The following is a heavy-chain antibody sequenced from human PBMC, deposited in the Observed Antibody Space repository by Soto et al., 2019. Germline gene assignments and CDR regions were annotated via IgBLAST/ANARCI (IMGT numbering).Heavy chain of an antibody. J-gene: IGHJ5*02. D-gene: IGHD6-13*01. Sequence: QVQLVESGGGVVQPGRSLRLSCAASGFTFSSYGMHWVRQAPGKGLEWVADIWYNGSNKYYADSVKGRFTISRDNSKNTLYLQMNSLRGEDTAVYYCARDRWSRSWFDPWGQGTLVTVSS. CDR2: IWYNGSNK. CDR3: ARDRWSRSWFDP. V-gene: IGHV3-33*01. CDR1: GFTFSSYG.